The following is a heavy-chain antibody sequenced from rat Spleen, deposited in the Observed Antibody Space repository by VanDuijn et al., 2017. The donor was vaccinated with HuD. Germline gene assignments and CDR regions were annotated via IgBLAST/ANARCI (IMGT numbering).Heavy chain of an antibody. Sequence: QVQLKESGPGLVQPSQTLSLTCTVSRFSLTSNSVHWVRQPPGKGLVWMGIIWAGGGTNQNSAVQSRLSISRDTSKSQVFLKRNSLQTEDTAMYFCARSGSPYVMDAWGQGASVTVSS. V-gene: IGHV2-1*01. CDR2: IWAGGGT. CDR1: RFSLTSNS. CDR3: ARSGSPYVMDA. D-gene: IGHD3-2*01. J-gene: IGHJ4*01.